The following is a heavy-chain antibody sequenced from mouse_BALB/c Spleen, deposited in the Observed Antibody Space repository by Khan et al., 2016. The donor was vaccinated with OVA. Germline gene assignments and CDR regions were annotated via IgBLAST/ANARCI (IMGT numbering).Heavy chain of an antibody. CDR3: TINYYGSSVYFDY. D-gene: IGHD1-1*01. V-gene: IGHV2-6-7*01. J-gene: IGHJ2*02. CDR2: IWGDGST. Sequence: QVQLKESGPGLVAPSQSLSITCTVSGISLTDFGVNWVRQPPGKGLEWLGMIWGDGSTDYNSALKYRLSISKDNSKSQVFLNMNSLQTDDTARYDCTINYYGSSVYFDYWGQGTSLTVSS. CDR1: GISLTDFG.